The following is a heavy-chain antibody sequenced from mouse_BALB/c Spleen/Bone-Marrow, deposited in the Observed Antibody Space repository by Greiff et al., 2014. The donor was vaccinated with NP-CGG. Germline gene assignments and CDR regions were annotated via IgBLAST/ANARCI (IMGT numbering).Heavy chain of an antibody. Sequence: EVQLQESVAELVKPGASVKLSCAASGFNIKDTFIHWVKQRPEQGLEWIGSIDPANDNSKFDPKFQGKATLTADTSSNTAYLQLSSLTSEDTAVYFCTRNYVSHYFDYWGQGTTLTVSS. CDR1: GFNIKDTF. V-gene: IGHV14-3*02. J-gene: IGHJ2*01. CDR2: IDPANDNS. CDR3: TRNYVSHYFDY. D-gene: IGHD1-1*01.